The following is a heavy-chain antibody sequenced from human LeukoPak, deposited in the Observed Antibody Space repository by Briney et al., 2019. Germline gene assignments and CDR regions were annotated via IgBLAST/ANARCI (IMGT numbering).Heavy chain of an antibody. CDR3: ARVGYDFWSGYEN. CDR1: GGSISSSSYY. V-gene: IGHV4-39*07. D-gene: IGHD3-3*01. Sequence: SETLSLTCTVSGGSISSSSYYWGWIRQPPGKGLEWIGSIYYSGSTYYNPSLKSRVTISVDTSKNQFSLKLSSVTAADTAVYYCARVGYDFWSGYENWGQGTLVTVSS. CDR2: IYYSGST. J-gene: IGHJ4*02.